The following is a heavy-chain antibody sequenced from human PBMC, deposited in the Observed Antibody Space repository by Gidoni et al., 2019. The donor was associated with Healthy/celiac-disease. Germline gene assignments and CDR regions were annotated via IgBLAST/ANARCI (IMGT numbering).Heavy chain of an antibody. D-gene: IGHD6-19*01. CDR3: ARDGYSSGWRDAFDI. CDR2: INHSGST. V-gene: IGHV4-34*01. J-gene: IGHJ3*02. CDR1: GGSFSGYY. Sequence: QVQLQQWCAGLLKPSETLSLTCAVYGGSFSGYYWSWIRQPPGKGLEWIGEINHSGSTNYNPSLKSRVTISVDTSKNQFSLKLSSVTAADTAVYYCARDGYSSGWRDAFDIWGQGTMVTVSS.